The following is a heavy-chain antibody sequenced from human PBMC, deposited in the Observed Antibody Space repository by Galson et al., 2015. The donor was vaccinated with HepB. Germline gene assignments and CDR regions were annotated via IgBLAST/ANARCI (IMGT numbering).Heavy chain of an antibody. CDR3: ARSPLRFLDWLPYYDYYYMDV. V-gene: IGHV7-4-1*02. D-gene: IGHD3-3*01. CDR2: MNTNTGKP. CDR1: GYTFTDYV. Sequence: SVKVSCKASGYTFTDYVVNWVRQAPGQGLEWMGWMNTNTGKPTYAPGFAGRFVFTLDTSVTTAYRQISSLETDDTAVYYCARSPLRFLDWLPYYDYYYMDVWGEGTTVTVSS. J-gene: IGHJ6*03.